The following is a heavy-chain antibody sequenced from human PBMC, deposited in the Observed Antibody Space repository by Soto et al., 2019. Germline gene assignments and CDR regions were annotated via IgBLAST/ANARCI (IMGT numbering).Heavy chain of an antibody. CDR1: GFTVSNNY. Sequence: EVQLVESGGGLIQPGGSLRLSCAVSGFTVSNNYMSWVRQAPGKGLEGVSVIYSGGYTAYGDSVKGRFTISRDNSKNTHYLQMNGRRAAGPAVYCWAAQRGGGGYWGQGTLVTVSS. J-gene: IGHJ4*02. V-gene: IGHV3-53*01. CDR3: AAQRGGGGY. D-gene: IGHD6-25*01. CDR2: IYSGGYT.